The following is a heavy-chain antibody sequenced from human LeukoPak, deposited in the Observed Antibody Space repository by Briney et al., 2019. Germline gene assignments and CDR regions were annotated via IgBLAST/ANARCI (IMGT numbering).Heavy chain of an antibody. J-gene: IGHJ4*02. Sequence: GGSLRLSCAASDFTFSSYWMSWVRQAPGKGLEWVANISQDGNDKYYVDSVKGRFTISRDNAKNSLYLQMNSLRADDTAVYCARQTYSIEFDYWGQGTLVTVSS. CDR1: DFTFSSYW. D-gene: IGHD4-11*01. V-gene: IGHV3-7*01. CDR2: ISQDGNDK. CDR3: ARQTYSIEFDY.